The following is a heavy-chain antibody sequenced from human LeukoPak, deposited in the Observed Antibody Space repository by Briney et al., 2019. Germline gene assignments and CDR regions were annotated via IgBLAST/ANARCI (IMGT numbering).Heavy chain of an antibody. CDR2: ISGSGGST. CDR3: AKGSRDIVVVPAAIHFDY. D-gene: IGHD2-2*02. V-gene: IGHV3-23*01. CDR1: GFTFSSYA. J-gene: IGHJ4*02. Sequence: GGSLRLSCAASGFTFSSYAMSWVRQAPGKGLEWVSAISGSGGSTYYADSVKGRFTISRDNSKNTLYLQMNSLRAEDTGVYYCAKGSRDIVVVPAAIHFDYWGQGTLVTVSS.